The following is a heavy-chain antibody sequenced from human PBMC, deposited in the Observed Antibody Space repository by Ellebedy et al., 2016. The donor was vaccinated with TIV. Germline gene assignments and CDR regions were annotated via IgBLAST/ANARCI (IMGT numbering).Heavy chain of an antibody. V-gene: IGHV3-15*05. J-gene: IGHJ2*01. CDR1: GFTFSNAW. CDR2: IKSKTDGGTT. Sequence: GGSLRLXXAASGFTFSNAWMSWVRQAPGKGLEWVGRIKSKTDGGTTDYAAPVKGRFTISRDDSKNTLYLQMNSLRAEDTALYYCAKWGYGDFTPWYFDLWGRGTLVTVSS. D-gene: IGHD4-17*01. CDR3: AKWGYGDFTPWYFDL.